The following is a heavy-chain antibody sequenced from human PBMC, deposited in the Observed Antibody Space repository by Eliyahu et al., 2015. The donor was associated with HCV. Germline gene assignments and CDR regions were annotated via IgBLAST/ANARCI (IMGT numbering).Heavy chain of an antibody. V-gene: IGHV3-48*03. CDR1: GFIFSXYD. Sequence: EVQLVESGGGLVQPGGSLRLSCAXSGFIFSXYDMNWVRQAPGKGPEWVSYISDSGNSIYYADSVKGRFTISRDNARNSLYLQMNSLRGEDTAVHYCARDRRVLPEDKLYGMDVWGQGTTVTVSS. CDR3: ARDRRVLPEDKLYGMDV. D-gene: IGHD1-14*01. J-gene: IGHJ6*02. CDR2: ISDSGNSI.